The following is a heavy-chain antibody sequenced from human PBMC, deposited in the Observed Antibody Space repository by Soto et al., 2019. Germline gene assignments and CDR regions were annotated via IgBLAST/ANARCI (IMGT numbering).Heavy chain of an antibody. CDR2: INPSDGST. J-gene: IGHJ4*02. Sequence: ASVRSPARHLDTPSPVAMHWVRQAPGQGLEWMGIINPSDGSTTYAQKFQGRVSMTRDKSTSTLYMELSSLSSEDTALYYCARDILFDYWGQGTLVTVSS. V-gene: IGHV1-46*01. D-gene: IGHD2-15*01. CDR1: DTPSPVA. CDR3: ARDILFDY.